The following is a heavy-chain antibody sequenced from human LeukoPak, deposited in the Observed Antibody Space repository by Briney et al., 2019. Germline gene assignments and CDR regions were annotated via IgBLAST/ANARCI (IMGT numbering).Heavy chain of an antibody. CDR1: GYTFTSYD. D-gene: IGHD6-13*01. CDR2: MKPNRGNT. J-gene: IGHJ6*02. Sequence: GASVKVSCKASGYTFTSYDINWVRQATGQGLEWMGWMKPNRGNTGYAQKFQGRVTMTRNTPISPAYMELSSLRSEDTAVYYCARIGSSSWYGYYYYYYGMDVWGQGTTVTVSS. CDR3: ARIGSSSWYGYYYYYYGMDV. V-gene: IGHV1-8*01.